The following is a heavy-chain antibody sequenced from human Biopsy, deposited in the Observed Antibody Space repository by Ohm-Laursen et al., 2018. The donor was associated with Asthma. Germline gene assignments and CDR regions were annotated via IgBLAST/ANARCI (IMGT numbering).Heavy chain of an antibody. CDR3: ARTYFDILTGQVHDAFAM. CDR1: GYTFINYA. D-gene: IGHD3-9*01. Sequence: SSVKVSCKASGYTFINYAIHWVRQAPGHSLEWMGWINAANGNTKYSQKFQGRLTISRDTSASTAYMDLSSLRSEDTAVYYCARTYFDILTGQVHDAFAMWGQGTMVTVSS. CDR2: INAANGNT. J-gene: IGHJ3*02. V-gene: IGHV1-3*01.